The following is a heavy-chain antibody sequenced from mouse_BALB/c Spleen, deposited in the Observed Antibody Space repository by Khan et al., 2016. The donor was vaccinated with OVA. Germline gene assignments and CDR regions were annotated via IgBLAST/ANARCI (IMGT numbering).Heavy chain of an antibody. CDR3: AIVYGGDFDY. J-gene: IGHJ2*02. CDR2: ISYSGNT. D-gene: IGHD1-1*01. V-gene: IGHV3-2*02. Sequence: EVQLQESGPGLVKPSQSLSLTCTVTGYSITSDYAWNWIRQFPGNKLEWMGFISYSGNTKYNPSLKSRFSITRDTSKTQFSLQLNSVTTEDTATYYCAIVYGGDFDYWGQGTSLTVSS. CDR1: GYSITSDYA.